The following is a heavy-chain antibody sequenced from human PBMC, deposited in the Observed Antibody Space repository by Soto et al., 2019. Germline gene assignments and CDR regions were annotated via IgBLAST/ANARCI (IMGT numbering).Heavy chain of an antibody. J-gene: IGHJ3*02. CDR2: IDPSDSYT. CDR3: ARHRYYSTYFDAFDI. V-gene: IGHV5-10-1*01. Sequence: GESLKISCKGSGYSFNSYWISWVRQMPGKGLEWIGRIDPSDSYTNYSPSFQGHVTISADKSISTAYLQWSSLKASDTAMYYCARHRYYSTYFDAFDIWGQGTMVTVSS. D-gene: IGHD4-4*01. CDR1: GYSFNSYW.